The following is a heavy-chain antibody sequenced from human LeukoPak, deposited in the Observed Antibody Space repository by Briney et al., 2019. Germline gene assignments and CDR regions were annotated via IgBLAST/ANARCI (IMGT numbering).Heavy chain of an antibody. Sequence: ASVKVSCKASGYTFTGYYMHWVRQAPGQGLEWMGWINPNSGGTNYAQKFQGRVTMIRDTSISTAYMELSRLRSDDTAVYYCARGFIGYGRGVDYWGQGTLVTVSS. V-gene: IGHV1-2*02. J-gene: IGHJ4*02. CDR1: GYTFTGYY. CDR3: ARGFIGYGRGVDY. D-gene: IGHD4-17*01. CDR2: INPNSGGT.